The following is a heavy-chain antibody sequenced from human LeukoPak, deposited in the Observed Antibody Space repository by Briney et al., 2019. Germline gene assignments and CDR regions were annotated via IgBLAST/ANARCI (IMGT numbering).Heavy chain of an antibody. CDR2: ISGSGGST. CDR3: AKYRRVVVASYYMGV. D-gene: IGHD2-15*01. Sequence: GGSLRLSCAVSGFTFSSYGMSWVRQAPGKGLEWVSAISGSGGSTYYADSVKGRFTISRDNSKNTLYLQMNSLRAEDTAVYYCAKYRRVVVASYYMGVWGKGTTVTVSS. J-gene: IGHJ6*03. CDR1: GFTFSSYG. V-gene: IGHV3-23*01.